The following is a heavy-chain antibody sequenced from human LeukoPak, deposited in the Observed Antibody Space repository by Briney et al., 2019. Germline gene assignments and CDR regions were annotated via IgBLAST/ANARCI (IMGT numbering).Heavy chain of an antibody. D-gene: IGHD3-22*01. V-gene: IGHV4-34*01. CDR3: ARRTEHYYDSSGYYHSD. CDR2: INHSGST. J-gene: IGHJ4*02. Sequence: SETLSLTCAVYGGSFSGYYWSWIRQPPGEGLEWIGEINHSGSTNYNPSLKSRVTISVDTSKNQFSLKLSSVTAADTAVYYCARRTEHYYDSSGYYHSDWGQGTLVTVSS. CDR1: GGSFSGYY.